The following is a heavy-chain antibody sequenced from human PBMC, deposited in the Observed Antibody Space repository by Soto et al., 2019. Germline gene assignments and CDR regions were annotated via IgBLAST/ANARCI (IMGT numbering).Heavy chain of an antibody. CDR3: ARGGLRQYWIDP. CDR1: GFTFSNYW. D-gene: IGHD4-17*01. Sequence: EVQLVESGGGLVQPGGSLRLSCAASGFTFSNYWIHWVRQVPGEGLVWLSRINGDGSGTNYADSVKGRFTISRDNAKNTVYVQMNSLRAEDTAVYYCARGGLRQYWIDPWGQGTLVTVSS. CDR2: INGDGSGT. J-gene: IGHJ5*02. V-gene: IGHV3-74*01.